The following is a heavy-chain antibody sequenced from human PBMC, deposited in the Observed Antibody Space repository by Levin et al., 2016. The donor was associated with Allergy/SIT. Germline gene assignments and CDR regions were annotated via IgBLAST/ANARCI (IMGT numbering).Heavy chain of an antibody. J-gene: IGHJ6*02. D-gene: IGHD3-10*01. CDR2: INPNSGGT. V-gene: IGHV1-2*02. Sequence: WVRQAPGQGLEWMGWINPNSGGTNYAQKFQGRVTMTRDTSISTAYMELSRLRSDDTAVYYCARMVRGVIIYYYYGMDVWGQGTTVTVSS. CDR3: ARMVRGVIIYYYYGMDV.